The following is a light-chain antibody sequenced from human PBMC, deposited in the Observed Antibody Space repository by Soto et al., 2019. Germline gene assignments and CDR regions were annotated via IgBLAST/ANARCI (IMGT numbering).Light chain of an antibody. CDR1: QSINNW. CDR2: RAS. V-gene: IGKV1-5*03. J-gene: IGKJ1*01. CDR3: QQYSSAST. Sequence: DIQMTQSPSTLSASVGDRVTITCRASQSINNWLAWYQQKPGKAPKLLISRASSLENGVPSRFSGRASGTEFIFTITRLQPDDFATYYCQQYSSASTFGHGTKVEI.